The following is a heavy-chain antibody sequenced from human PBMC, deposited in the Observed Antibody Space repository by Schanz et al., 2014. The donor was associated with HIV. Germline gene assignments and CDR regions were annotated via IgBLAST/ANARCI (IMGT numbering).Heavy chain of an antibody. J-gene: IGHJ5*02. V-gene: IGHV1-2*02. CDR3: ARRGVYSLPPDNRFDP. Sequence: QVHLVQSGAEVKKPGASVKLSCKASGYTFTDYYMHWVRQAPGQGLEWMGWINPDSGATNYAQKFQGRVTMTRDTSISTAYMELSSLRSEDTAVYYCARRGVYSLPPDNRFDPWGQGTLVTVSS. D-gene: IGHD2-8*01. CDR2: INPDSGAT. CDR1: GYTFTDYY.